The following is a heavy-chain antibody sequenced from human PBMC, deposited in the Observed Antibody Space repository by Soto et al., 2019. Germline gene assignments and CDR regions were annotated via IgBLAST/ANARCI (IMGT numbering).Heavy chain of an antibody. CDR2: IYHSGST. V-gene: IGHV4-4*02. J-gene: IGHJ6*02. Sequence: SETLSLTCAVSGGSISSSNWWSWVRQPPGKGLEWIGEIYHSGSTNYNPSLKSRVTISVDKSKNQFSLKLSSVTAADTAVYYCARAAYLYSSSWSSTYYYYYGMDVWGQGTTVTVYS. CDR3: ARAAYLYSSSWSSTYYYYYGMDV. D-gene: IGHD6-13*01. CDR1: GGSISSSNW.